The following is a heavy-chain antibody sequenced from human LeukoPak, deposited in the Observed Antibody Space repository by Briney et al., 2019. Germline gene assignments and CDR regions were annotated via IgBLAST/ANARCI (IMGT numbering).Heavy chain of an antibody. CDR2: INSDGSST. D-gene: IGHD6-19*01. CDR3: ARTPAGWYIDY. J-gene: IGHJ4*02. Sequence: GGSLRLSCAASGFTFSSYWMHWVRQAPGKGLVWVSRINSDGSSTSYADSVKGRFTISRDNAKYTLYLQMNSLRAEDTAVYYCARTPAGWYIDYWGQGTLVTVSS. CDR1: GFTFSSYW. V-gene: IGHV3-74*01.